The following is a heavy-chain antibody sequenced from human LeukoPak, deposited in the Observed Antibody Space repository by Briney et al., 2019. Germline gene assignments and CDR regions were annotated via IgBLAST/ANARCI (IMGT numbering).Heavy chain of an antibody. Sequence: PGGSLRLSCAASGFTFDDYAMHWVRQAPGNGLEWVSGISWNSGSIGYADSVKGRFTISRDNAKNSLYLQMNSLRAEDTALYYCAKDKDFWSGEYYFDYWGQGTLVTVSS. CDR3: AKDKDFWSGEYYFDY. CDR2: ISWNSGSI. J-gene: IGHJ4*02. D-gene: IGHD3-3*01. CDR1: GFTFDDYA. V-gene: IGHV3-9*01.